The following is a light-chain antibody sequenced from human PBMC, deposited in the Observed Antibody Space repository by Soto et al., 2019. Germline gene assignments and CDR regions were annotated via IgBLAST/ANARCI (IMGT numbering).Light chain of an antibody. Sequence: QSVVTQVPSASGAPGQRVTISCSGGSSNIGRNPVNWYQQLPGTAPKLLIYSDNQRPSGVPDRFSGSKSGTSASLAISGLQSEDEADYYCAAWDDSLKGVVFGGGTKVTVL. J-gene: IGLJ3*02. V-gene: IGLV1-44*01. CDR2: SDN. CDR1: SSNIGRNP. CDR3: AAWDDSLKGVV.